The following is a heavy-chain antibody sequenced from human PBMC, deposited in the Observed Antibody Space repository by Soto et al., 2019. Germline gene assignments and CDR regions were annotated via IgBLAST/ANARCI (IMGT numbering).Heavy chain of an antibody. D-gene: IGHD6-6*01. V-gene: IGHV1-46*01. J-gene: IGHJ5*02. CDR3: AGVARPGSKWFDP. Sequence: ASVKVSCKASGDTFTSYYMHWVRQAPGQGLEWMGIINPSGGSTSYAQKFQGRVTMTRDTSTSTVYMELSSLRSEDTAVYYCAGVARPGSKWFDPWGQGTLVTGSS. CDR2: INPSGGST. CDR1: GDTFTSYY.